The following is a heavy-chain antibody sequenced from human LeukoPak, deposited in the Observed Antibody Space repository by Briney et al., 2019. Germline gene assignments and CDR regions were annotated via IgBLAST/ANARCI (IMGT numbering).Heavy chain of an antibody. V-gene: IGHV3-48*04. J-gene: IGHJ6*03. CDR2: ISSSSSTI. CDR3: ARASHRGRVNYYYMDV. Sequence: GGSLRLSCAASGFTFSSYSMNWVRQAPGKGLEWVSYISSSSSTIYYADSVKGRFIISRDNAKNSLYLQMNSLRAEDTAVYYCARASHRGRVNYYYMDVWGKGTTVTVSS. CDR1: GFTFSSYS.